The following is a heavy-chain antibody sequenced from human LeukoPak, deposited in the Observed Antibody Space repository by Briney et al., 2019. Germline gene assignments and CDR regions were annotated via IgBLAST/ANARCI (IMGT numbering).Heavy chain of an antibody. CDR2: ISYDGTNK. Sequence: GGSLRLSCAASGLAFSTYAMHWVRQAPDKGLEWMAVISYDGTNKYYSDSVKGRFTISRDNSKNTLYLQMSSLRAEDTAVYYCARDLWGANSYWGQGSLVTVSS. J-gene: IGHJ4*02. D-gene: IGHD2/OR15-2a*01. V-gene: IGHV3-30-3*01. CDR1: GLAFSTYA. CDR3: ARDLWGANSY.